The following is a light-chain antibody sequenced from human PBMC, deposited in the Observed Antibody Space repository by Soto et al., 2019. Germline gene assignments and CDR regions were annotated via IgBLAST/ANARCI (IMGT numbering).Light chain of an antibody. CDR1: SSDVGGYNY. J-gene: IGLJ3*02. CDR2: GVS. Sequence: QAVVTQPASVSGAPGQSITISCTGTSSDVGGYNYVSWYQQHPGKAPKLMIYGVSNRPSGVSNRFSGSKSGNTASLTISGLQTEDEADYYCSSYTISSTRVFGGGTKVTVL. V-gene: IGLV2-14*01. CDR3: SSYTISSTRV.